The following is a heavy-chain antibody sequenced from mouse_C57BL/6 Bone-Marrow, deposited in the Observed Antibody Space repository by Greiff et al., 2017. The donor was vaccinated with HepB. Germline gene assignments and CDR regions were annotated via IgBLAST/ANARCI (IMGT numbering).Heavy chain of an antibody. CDR1: GYTFTSYW. V-gene: IGHV1-61*01. CDR2: IYPSDSET. Sequence: QVQLQQPGAELVRPGSSVKLSCKASGYTFTSYWMDWVKQRPGQGLEWIGNIYPSDSETHYNQKFKDKATLTVDKSSSTAYMQLSSLTSEDSAVYYCARGMIYYYGRAPHFDYWGQGTTLTVSS. D-gene: IGHD1-1*01. J-gene: IGHJ2*01. CDR3: ARGMIYYYGRAPHFDY.